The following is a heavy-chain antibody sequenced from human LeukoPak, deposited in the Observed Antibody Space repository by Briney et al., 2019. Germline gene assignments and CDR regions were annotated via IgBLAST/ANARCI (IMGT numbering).Heavy chain of an antibody. CDR2: ISAYNGKT. D-gene: IGHD1-1*01. Sequence: ASVKVSCKASGYTFISSGIRWVRQAPGQGLEWMGWISAYNGKTNYAQKFQGRVTMTTDTSTSTAYMELRSLRSDDTAVYYCARDRGWNAPAYFDYWGQGTLVTVSS. CDR1: GYTFISSG. V-gene: IGHV1-18*01. CDR3: ARDRGWNAPAYFDY. J-gene: IGHJ4*02.